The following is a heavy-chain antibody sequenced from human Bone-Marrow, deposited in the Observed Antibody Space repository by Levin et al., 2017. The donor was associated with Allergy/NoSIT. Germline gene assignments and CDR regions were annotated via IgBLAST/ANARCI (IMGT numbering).Heavy chain of an antibody. CDR3: ARDLGPDTDY. CDR2: IRQDGGEK. CDR1: GFTLNNYW. Sequence: GGSLRLSCAASGFTLNNYWMSWFRQAPGKGLEWVANIRQDGGEKYYVDSVKGRFTISRDNAKNSLYLQMNSLRAEDTAVFYCARDLGPDTDYWGQGTLVTVSS. J-gene: IGHJ4*02. V-gene: IGHV3-7*01. D-gene: IGHD3-10*01.